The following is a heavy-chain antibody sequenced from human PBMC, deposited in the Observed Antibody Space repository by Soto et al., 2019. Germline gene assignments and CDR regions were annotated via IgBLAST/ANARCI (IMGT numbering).Heavy chain of an antibody. Sequence: QLQLQESGPGLVKPSETLSLTCTVSGGSVSSSSYYWGWVRQPPGKGLEWIGSVYYSGSTYYNPSLTRRVSLSVDKSKNQFSLKLMSLSAADTAVYYCGTLEGLATISYYFDYWGQGALVTVSS. CDR2: VYYSGST. V-gene: IGHV4-39*01. D-gene: IGHD3-9*01. CDR1: GGSVSSSSYY. CDR3: GTLEGLATISYYFDY. J-gene: IGHJ4*02.